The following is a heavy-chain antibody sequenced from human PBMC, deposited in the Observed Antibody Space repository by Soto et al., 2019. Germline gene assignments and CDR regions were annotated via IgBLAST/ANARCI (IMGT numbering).Heavy chain of an antibody. Sequence: QAQLVQSGAEVKKPGSSVKVSCKASGGTFSSYAISWVRQAPGQGLEWMGGIIPIFGTANYAQKFQGRVTITADESTSTAYMELSSLRSEDTAVYYCATRPMVRGVIITWGGMDVWGQGTTVTVSS. J-gene: IGHJ6*02. V-gene: IGHV1-69*01. D-gene: IGHD3-10*01. CDR1: GGTFSSYA. CDR3: ATRPMVRGVIITWGGMDV. CDR2: IIPIFGTA.